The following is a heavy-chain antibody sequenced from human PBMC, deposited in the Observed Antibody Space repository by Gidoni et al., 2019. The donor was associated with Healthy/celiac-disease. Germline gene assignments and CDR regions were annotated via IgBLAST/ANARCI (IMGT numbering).Heavy chain of an antibody. D-gene: IGHD5-18*01. Sequence: QLQLQESGPGLVTPSETLSLTCTVSGGSISSSSYYWGWIRQPPGKGLEWIGSIYYSGSTYYNPSLKSRVTISVDTSKNQFSLKLSSVTAADTAVYYCARSPVGYGYLTFDYWGQGTLVTVSS. CDR3: ARSPVGYGYLTFDY. CDR2: IYYSGST. J-gene: IGHJ4*02. CDR1: GGSISSSSYY. V-gene: IGHV4-39*01.